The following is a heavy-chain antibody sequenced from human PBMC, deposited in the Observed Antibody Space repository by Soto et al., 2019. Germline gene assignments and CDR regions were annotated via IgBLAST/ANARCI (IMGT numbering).Heavy chain of an antibody. CDR2: ISWNSGSI. CDR1: GFTFDAFA. V-gene: IGHV3-9*01. J-gene: IGHJ3*02. D-gene: IGHD3-22*01. CDR3: AKTANPYDSQGYYPFDI. Sequence: EVQLVESGGDLVLPGRSLRLSCTASGFTFDAFAMHWVRQAPGKGLEWVSGISWNSGSIGYADPVKGRFTISRDNAKKSLYLEMNSLKTEDTALYYCAKTANPYDSQGYYPFDIWGQGTLVSVSS.